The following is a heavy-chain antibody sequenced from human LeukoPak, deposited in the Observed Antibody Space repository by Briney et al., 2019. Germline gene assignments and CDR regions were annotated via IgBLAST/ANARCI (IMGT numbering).Heavy chain of an antibody. CDR3: ARNDILTGAWYFDL. J-gene: IGHJ2*01. CDR1: GYTFTSYG. Sequence: GASVKVSCKASGYTFTSYGISWVRQAPGQGLEWMGWISAYNGNTNYAQKLQGRVTMTTDTSTSTAYMELRSLRSDDTAVYYCARNDILTGAWYFDLWGRGTLVTVSS. V-gene: IGHV1-18*01. CDR2: ISAYNGNT. D-gene: IGHD3-9*01.